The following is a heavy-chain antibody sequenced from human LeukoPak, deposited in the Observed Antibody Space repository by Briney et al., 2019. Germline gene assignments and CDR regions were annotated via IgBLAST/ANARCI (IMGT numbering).Heavy chain of an antibody. CDR2: ARNKANSHTT. CDR3: ARRGFSDSRGYYPDFDY. CDR1: GFTFSDYY. V-gene: IGHV3-72*01. J-gene: IGHJ4*02. Sequence: GGSLRLSCVASGFTFSDYYMDWVRQAPGKGLEWVSRARNKANSHTTEYAASVKGRFIISRDDSKSSLYLQMNSLKTEDTAVYFCARRGFSDSRGYYPDFDYWGRGTLVTVSS. D-gene: IGHD3-22*01.